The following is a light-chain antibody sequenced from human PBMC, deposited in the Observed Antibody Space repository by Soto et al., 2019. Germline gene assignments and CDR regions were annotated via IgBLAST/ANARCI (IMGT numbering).Light chain of an antibody. V-gene: IGLV2-14*03. Sequence: SALTQPASMSGSPGQSITISCTGTGSDVRGNKHISWYQHYPGKAPKLMISDVSNRPSGVSDRFSGSKSGDTASLTISGLQAEDEADYYCSAFTGTTYVFGTGTKVTVL. CDR3: SAFTGTTYV. CDR1: GSDVRGNKH. CDR2: DVS. J-gene: IGLJ1*01.